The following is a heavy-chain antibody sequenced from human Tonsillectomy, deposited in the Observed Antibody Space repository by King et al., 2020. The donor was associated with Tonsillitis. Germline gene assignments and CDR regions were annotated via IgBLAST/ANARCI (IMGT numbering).Heavy chain of an antibody. J-gene: IGHJ4*02. V-gene: IGHV3-21*01. D-gene: IGHD6-13*01. CDR3: ASRQQQLKIY. CDR2: ISTSSNYI. CDR1: GFTFSTYS. Sequence: QLVQSGGGLVKPGGSLRLSCAASGFTFSTYSMTWVRQAPGKGLEWVSSISTSSNYIYYADSVKGRFTISRDNTKTSLYLQMNSLRAEDTAVYYCASRQQQLKIYWGQGTLVTVSS.